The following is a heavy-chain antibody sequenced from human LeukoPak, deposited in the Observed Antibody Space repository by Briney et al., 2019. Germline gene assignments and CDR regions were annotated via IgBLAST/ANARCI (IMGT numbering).Heavy chain of an antibody. CDR3: AKGLAGRYYYGMDV. V-gene: IGHV3-23*01. D-gene: IGHD6-6*01. CDR2: VSGSGDST. Sequence: PGGSLRLSCTASGFTFSSYAMSWVRQAPGKGLEWLSAVSGSGDSTYYGDSVKGRFTISRDNFKNTLYLQMNSLRAEDTAVYYCAKGLAGRYYYGMDVWGQGTTVTVSS. CDR1: GFTFSSYA. J-gene: IGHJ6*02.